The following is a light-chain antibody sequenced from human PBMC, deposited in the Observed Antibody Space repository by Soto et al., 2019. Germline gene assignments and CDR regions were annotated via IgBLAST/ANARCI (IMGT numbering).Light chain of an antibody. Sequence: QSVLTQPASVSGSPGQSITISCTGTSSDVGAYDYVSWYQQHPGKAPKLMIYEVSNRPSGVSNRFSGSKSDNTASLTISGLQAEDEADYYCSSYTTSRTIIFGGGTKLTVL. CDR3: SSYTTSRTII. J-gene: IGLJ2*01. CDR1: SSDVGAYDY. CDR2: EVS. V-gene: IGLV2-14*01.